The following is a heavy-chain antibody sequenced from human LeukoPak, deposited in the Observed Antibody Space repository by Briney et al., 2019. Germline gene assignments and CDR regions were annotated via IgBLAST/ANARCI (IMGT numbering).Heavy chain of an antibody. CDR2: SSGSGGRT. V-gene: IGHV3-23*01. Sequence: PGGSLRLSCAASGFTFSNYAMNWVRQAPGKGLEWVSSSSGSGGRTFSADSVKGRFTISRDNSKNTLYLQMNSLRAEDTAVYYCVKDLMGGSYVSVDWGQGTLVTVSS. CDR1: GFTFSNYA. D-gene: IGHD1-26*01. J-gene: IGHJ1*01. CDR3: VKDLMGGSYVSVD.